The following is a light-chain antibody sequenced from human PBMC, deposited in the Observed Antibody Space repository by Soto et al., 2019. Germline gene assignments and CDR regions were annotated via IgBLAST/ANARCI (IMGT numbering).Light chain of an antibody. CDR2: GAS. V-gene: IGKV3D-7*01. CDR3: QQDYNFSLFT. Sequence: PGARVTLSCRASQSVSSSYLTWYQQKPGQAPKLLIYGASTRTNSIPARFSGSGSGTVVTLTISRLPPDDFAVYYYQQDYNFSLFTFGPGPKVDIK. CDR1: QSVSSSY. J-gene: IGKJ3*01.